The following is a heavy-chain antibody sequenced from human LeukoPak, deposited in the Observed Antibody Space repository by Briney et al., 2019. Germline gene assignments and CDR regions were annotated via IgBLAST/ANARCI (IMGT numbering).Heavy chain of an antibody. J-gene: IGHJ4*02. Sequence: GASVKVSCKASGYTFTGYYMHWVRQAPGQGLEWMGGIIPIFGTANYAQKFQGRVTITADESTSTAYMELSSLRSEDTAVYYCARDYYDSSGYKVDYWGQGTLVTVSS. D-gene: IGHD3-22*01. CDR2: IIPIFGTA. CDR3: ARDYYDSSGYKVDY. CDR1: GYTFTGYY. V-gene: IGHV1-69*13.